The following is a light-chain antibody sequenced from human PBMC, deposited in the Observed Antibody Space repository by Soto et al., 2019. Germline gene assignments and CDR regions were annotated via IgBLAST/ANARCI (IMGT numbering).Light chain of an antibody. J-gene: IGKJ1*01. CDR2: KSS. V-gene: IGKV1-5*03. CDR1: QSISTW. Sequence: DIQMTQSPSTMSASVGDRVTITCRASQSISTWLAWYQQKPGRDPKLLIYKSSILESGVPSRFSGSGSGTEFTLTISSLQPDDFATYYCQQYNTYSRTFGQGTKVDIK. CDR3: QQYNTYSRT.